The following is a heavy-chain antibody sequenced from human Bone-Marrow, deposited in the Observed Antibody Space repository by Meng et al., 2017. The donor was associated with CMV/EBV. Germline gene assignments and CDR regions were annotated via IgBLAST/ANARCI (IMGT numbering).Heavy chain of an antibody. CDR2: ISSSSSYI. J-gene: IGHJ4*01. V-gene: IGHV3-21*01. D-gene: IGHD2-15*01. CDR3: ARDSGSSWSFDS. Sequence: GESLKISCAASGFTFSSYSMNWVRQAPGKGLEWVSSISSSSSYIYYADSVKGRFTISRDNAENSLYLQMNSLRVEDTAVYYCARDSGSSWSFDSWGHGTLVTVSS. CDR1: GFTFSSYS.